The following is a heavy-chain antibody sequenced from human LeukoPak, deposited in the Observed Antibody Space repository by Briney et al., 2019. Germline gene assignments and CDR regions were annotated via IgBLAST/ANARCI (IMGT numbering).Heavy chain of an antibody. CDR3: AKSRSGYALFDY. CDR1: GGSISSSSYY. D-gene: IGHD5-12*01. Sequence: PSETLSLTCTVSGGSISSSSYYWGWIRQPPGKGLEWVSSISGSGGNIYYADSVKGRFTISRDNSKNTLYLQMKSLRDDDTAVYYCAKSRSGYALFDYWGQGTLVTVSS. CDR2: ISGSGGNI. J-gene: IGHJ4*02. V-gene: IGHV3-23*01.